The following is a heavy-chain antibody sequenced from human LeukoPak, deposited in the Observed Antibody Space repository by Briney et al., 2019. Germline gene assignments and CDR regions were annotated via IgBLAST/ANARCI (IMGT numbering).Heavy chain of an antibody. V-gene: IGHV1-18*01. D-gene: IGHD1-1*01. CDR2: ITAYNGNR. CDR3: ARDNDKVVDH. Sequence: ASVKVSCKPSGYTFSNYGISWVRQAPGLGLEWMGWITAYNGNRLYAQRFQGRITLTTDTSTSTSYMELRSLEYDDTAIYYCARDNDKVVDHWGQGTLVTVSS. CDR1: GYTFSNYG. J-gene: IGHJ4*01.